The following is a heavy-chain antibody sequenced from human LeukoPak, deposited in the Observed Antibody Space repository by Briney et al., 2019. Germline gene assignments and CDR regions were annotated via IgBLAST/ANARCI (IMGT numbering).Heavy chain of an antibody. CDR2: IYSGGST. J-gene: IGHJ6*03. Sequence: GGSLRLSCAASGFTVSSNYMSWVRQAPGKGLEWVSVIYSGGSTYYADSVKGRFTISRDNSKNTLYLQMNSVRAEDTAVYYCAKDQAYCTGGNCYYYFYYLDVWGRGTTVTVSS. CDR3: AKDQAYCTGGNCYYYFYYLDV. V-gene: IGHV3-53*05. CDR1: GFTVSSNY. D-gene: IGHD2-15*01.